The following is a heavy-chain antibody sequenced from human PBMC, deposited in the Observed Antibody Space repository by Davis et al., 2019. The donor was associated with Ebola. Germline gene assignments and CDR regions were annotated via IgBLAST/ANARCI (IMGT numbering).Heavy chain of an antibody. CDR3: AKCAGTPCYYYMDV. D-gene: IGHD6-13*01. V-gene: IGHV3-33*06. Sequence: GESLKISCAASGFTFSSYGMHWVRQAPGKGLEWVAVIWYDGSNKYYADSVKGRFTISRDNSKNTLYLQMNSLRAEDTAVYYCAKCAGTPCYYYMDVWGKGTTVTVSS. J-gene: IGHJ6*03. CDR1: GFTFSSYG. CDR2: IWYDGSNK.